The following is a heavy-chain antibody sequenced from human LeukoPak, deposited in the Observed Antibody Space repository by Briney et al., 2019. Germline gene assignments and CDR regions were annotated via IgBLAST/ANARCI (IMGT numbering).Heavy chain of an antibody. CDR1: GYTFTGYY. CDR3: AGDYGDYVPFDY. Sequence: ASVKVSCKASGYTFTGYYMHWVRQAPGQGLEWMGWINPNSGGTNYAQKFQGRVTMTRDTSISTAYMELSRPGSDDTAVYYCAGDYGDYVPFDYWGQGTLVTVSS. CDR2: INPNSGGT. V-gene: IGHV1-2*02. D-gene: IGHD4-17*01. J-gene: IGHJ4*02.